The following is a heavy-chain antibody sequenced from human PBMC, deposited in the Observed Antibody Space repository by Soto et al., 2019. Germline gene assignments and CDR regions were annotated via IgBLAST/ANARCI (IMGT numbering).Heavy chain of an antibody. Sequence: EVQLVESGGGLAQPGVSLRLSCVASGFTFSSYSINWIRQARGKGPEWVSWLSPAGNSVDYTDSVKGRFTISRDNAENSLYLELISLRDEDTAVYYCVRDHLWALDYWGKGTLVSVSS. V-gene: IGHV3-48*02. CDR2: LSPAGNSV. CDR3: VRDHLWALDY. J-gene: IGHJ4*02. CDR1: GFTFSSYS. D-gene: IGHD3-16*01.